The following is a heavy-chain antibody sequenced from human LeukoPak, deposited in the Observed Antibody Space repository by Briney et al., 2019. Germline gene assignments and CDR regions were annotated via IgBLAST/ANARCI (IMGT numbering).Heavy chain of an antibody. J-gene: IGHJ4*02. CDR1: GFSFSGYA. D-gene: IGHD4-11*01. V-gene: IGHV3-23*01. CDR2: ISGGGGAT. CDR3: AKGGNSWPLSFDY. Sequence: GGSLRLSCAASGFSFSGYAMSWVRQAPGKGLEWVSTISGGGGATYYVDSVKGRFTISRDNSKNTLYLQMNTLRAEDTALYYCAKGGNSWPLSFDYWGQGTLVTDSS.